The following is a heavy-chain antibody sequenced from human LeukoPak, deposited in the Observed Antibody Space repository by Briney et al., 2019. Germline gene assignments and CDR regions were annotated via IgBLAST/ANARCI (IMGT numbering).Heavy chain of an antibody. Sequence: PGGSLRLSCAASGFTVSNNFMSWVRQAPGKGLEWVSAISGSGGSTSYADSVKGRFTISRDNSKNTLFLQMNSLRAEDTAVYYCAKDALPRGAALRTYDYWGQGTLVTVSS. J-gene: IGHJ4*02. CDR3: AKDALPRGAALRTYDY. CDR1: GFTVSNNF. V-gene: IGHV3-23*01. D-gene: IGHD3-10*01. CDR2: ISGSGGST.